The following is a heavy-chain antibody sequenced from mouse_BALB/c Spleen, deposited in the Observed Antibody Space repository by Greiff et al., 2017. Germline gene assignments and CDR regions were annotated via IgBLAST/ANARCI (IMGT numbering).Heavy chain of an antibody. CDR3: ARKKYGNYHYAMDY. V-gene: IGHV5-17*02. CDR1: GFTFSSFG. Sequence: VMLVESGGGLVQPGGSRKLSCAASGFTFSSFGMHWVRQAPEKGLEWVAYISSGSSTIYYADTVKGRFTISRDNPKNTLFLQMTSLRSEDTAMYYCARKKYGNYHYAMDYWGQGTSVTVSS. CDR2: ISSGSSTI. D-gene: IGHD2-10*02. J-gene: IGHJ4*01.